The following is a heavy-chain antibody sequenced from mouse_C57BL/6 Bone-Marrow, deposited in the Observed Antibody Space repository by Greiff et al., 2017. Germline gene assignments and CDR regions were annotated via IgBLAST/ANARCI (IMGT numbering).Heavy chain of an antibody. V-gene: IGHV6-6*01. J-gene: IGHJ3*01. Sequence: EVKLVESGGGLVQPGGSMKLSCAASGFTFSDAWMDWVRQSPEKGLEWVAEIRNKANNHATYYAESVKGRFTISRDDSKSSVYLQMNSLRAEDTGIYYCTRPTTVVEGFAYWGQGTLVTVSA. CDR3: TRPTTVVEGFAY. CDR1: GFTFSDAW. CDR2: IRNKANNHAT. D-gene: IGHD1-1*01.